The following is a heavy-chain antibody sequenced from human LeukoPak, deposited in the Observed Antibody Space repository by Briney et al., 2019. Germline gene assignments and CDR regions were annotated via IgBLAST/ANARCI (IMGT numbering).Heavy chain of an antibody. J-gene: IGHJ5*01. V-gene: IGHV4-59*01. Sequence: SETLSLTCTVSGGSITNYYWSWIRQPPGKGLEWIGYIYYSGSTNYNPSLKSRVTILVDTSKNQLSLKLSSVTAADTAVYYCARAKYYDVLTGLESWGQGILVTVSS. CDR3: ARAKYYDVLTGLES. D-gene: IGHD3-9*01. CDR1: GGSITNYY. CDR2: IYYSGST.